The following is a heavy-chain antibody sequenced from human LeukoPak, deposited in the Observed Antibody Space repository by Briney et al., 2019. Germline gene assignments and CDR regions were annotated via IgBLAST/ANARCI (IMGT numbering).Heavy chain of an antibody. CDR1: GFTFSSYV. J-gene: IGHJ5*02. Sequence: GGSLRLSCAASGFTFSSYVMNWVRQAPGKGLEWVSYISSSGSTTYYADSVKGRFTISRDNSKNTLYLQMNSLRAEDTAVYYCAKKYSTGLDPWGQGTLVTVSS. D-gene: IGHD1-26*01. CDR3: AKKYSTGLDP. CDR2: ISSSGSTT. V-gene: IGHV3-23*01.